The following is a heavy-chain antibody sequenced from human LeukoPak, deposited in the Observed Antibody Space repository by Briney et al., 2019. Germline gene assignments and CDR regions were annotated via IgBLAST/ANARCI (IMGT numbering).Heavy chain of an antibody. CDR3: ASHQAPYYFDY. V-gene: IGHV4-59*01. Sequence: SETLSLICAVYGGSFSGYYWSWIRQPPGKGLEWIGYIYYSGSANYNPSLKSRVTISVDTSKNRFSLKLSSVTAADTAVYYCASHQAPYYFDYWGQGTLVTVSS. CDR2: IYYSGSA. CDR1: GGSFSGYY. J-gene: IGHJ4*02.